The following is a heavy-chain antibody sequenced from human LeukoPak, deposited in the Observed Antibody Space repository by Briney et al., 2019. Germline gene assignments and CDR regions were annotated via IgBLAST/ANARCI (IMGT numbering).Heavy chain of an antibody. D-gene: IGHD6-19*01. Sequence: SQTLSLTCAISGDSVSNNSAAWNWIRQSPSRGLEWLGRTYYRSKWYNDYAVSVKSRITINPDTSKNQFSLQVDSVTPEDTAVYYCARAPAPIIAVAGSFDYWGQGTLVTVSS. CDR2: TYYRSKWYN. J-gene: IGHJ4*02. V-gene: IGHV6-1*01. CDR1: GDSVSNNSAA. CDR3: ARAPAPIIAVAGSFDY.